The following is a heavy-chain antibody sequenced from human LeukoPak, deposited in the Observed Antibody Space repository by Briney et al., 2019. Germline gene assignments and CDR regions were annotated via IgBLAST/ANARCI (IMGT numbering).Heavy chain of an antibody. CDR1: GGTFSSYA. D-gene: IGHD2-15*01. CDR2: IIPIFGTA. V-gene: IGHV1-69*13. CDR3: ATGYCSGGSCYTGDWFDP. J-gene: IGHJ5*02. Sequence: SVKVSCKASGGTFSSYAISWVRQAPGQGLEWMGGIIPIFGTANYVQKFQGRVTITADESTSTAYMELSSLRSEDTAVYYCATGYCSGGSCYTGDWFDPWGQGTLVTVSS.